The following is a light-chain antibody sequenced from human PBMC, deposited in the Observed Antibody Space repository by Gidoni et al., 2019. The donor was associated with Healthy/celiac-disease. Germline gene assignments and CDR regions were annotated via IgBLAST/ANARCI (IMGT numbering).Light chain of an antibody. CDR3: QSFDSSLSGSV. CDR2: GNN. CDR1: SSDIGAGYD. J-gene: IGLJ3*02. V-gene: IGLV1-40*01. Sequence: QSVLTQPPSVSGAPGQRVTISCTGSSSDIGAGYDVHWSQHLPGTAPKLLIYGNNNRPSGVPDRFSGSKSGTSASLAITGLQAEDEADYYCQSFDSSLSGSVFGGGTKLTV.